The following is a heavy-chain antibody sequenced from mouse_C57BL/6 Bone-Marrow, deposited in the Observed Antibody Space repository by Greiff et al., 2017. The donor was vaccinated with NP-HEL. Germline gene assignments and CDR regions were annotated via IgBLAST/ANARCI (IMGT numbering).Heavy chain of an antibody. J-gene: IGHJ1*03. CDR1: GFNIKNTY. CDR2: IDPANGNT. Sequence: VQLQQSVAELVRPGASVKLSCTASGFNIKNTYMHWVKQRPEQGLEWIGRIDPANGNTKYAPKFQGKATITADTSSNTAYLQLSSLTSEHTAIYYCAPYYGSSYWYFDVWGTGTTVTVSS. V-gene: IGHV14-3*01. D-gene: IGHD1-1*01. CDR3: APYYGSSYWYFDV.